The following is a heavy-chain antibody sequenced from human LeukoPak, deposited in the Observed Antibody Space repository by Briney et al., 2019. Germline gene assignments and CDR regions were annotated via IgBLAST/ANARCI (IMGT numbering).Heavy chain of an antibody. CDR3: AKVGRNDPDDY. CDR1: GFTFSSYG. V-gene: IGHV3-30*18. Sequence: GGSLRLSCAASGFTFSSYGMHWVRQAPGKGLEWVAVISYDGSNKYYADSVKGRFTISRDNSKNTLYLQMNSLRAEDTAVYYCAKVGRNDPDDYWGQGTLVTVSS. CDR2: ISYDGSNK. D-gene: IGHD1-1*01. J-gene: IGHJ4*02.